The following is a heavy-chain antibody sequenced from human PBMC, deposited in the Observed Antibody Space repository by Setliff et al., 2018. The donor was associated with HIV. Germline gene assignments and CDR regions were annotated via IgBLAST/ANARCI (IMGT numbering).Heavy chain of an antibody. CDR3: ARAEQWLVIDAFDI. CDR1: GGSFSGHY. D-gene: IGHD6-19*01. CDR2: VNHSGST. Sequence: SETLSLTCAVYGGSFSGHYWSWIRQPPGKGLEWIGEVNHSGSTNYNPSLKSRVTISVDTSKNQFSLKLNSVTAADTAVYYCARAEQWLVIDAFDIWGQGTMVTVSS. J-gene: IGHJ3*02. V-gene: IGHV4-34*01.